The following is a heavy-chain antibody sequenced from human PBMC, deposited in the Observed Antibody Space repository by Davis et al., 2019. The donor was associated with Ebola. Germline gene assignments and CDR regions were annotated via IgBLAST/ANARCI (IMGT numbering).Heavy chain of an antibody. J-gene: IGHJ6*02. CDR2: INPNSGGT. D-gene: IGHD2-2*01. V-gene: IGHV1-8*02. Sequence: ASVTVSCKASGYTFTSYGISWVRQAPGQGLEWIGWINPNSGGTNYAQKFQGRVTMTRNTSISTAYMELSSLRSEDTAVYYCAREGRYCSSTRCYWGYYYYGMDVWGQGTTVTVSS. CDR1: GYTFTSYG. CDR3: AREGRYCSSTRCYWGYYYYGMDV.